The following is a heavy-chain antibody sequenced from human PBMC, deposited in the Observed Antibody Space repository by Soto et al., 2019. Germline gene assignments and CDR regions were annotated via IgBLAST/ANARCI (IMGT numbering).Heavy chain of an antibody. V-gene: IGHV3-7*01. CDR3: AKDRLAGNFDY. Sequence: GGSLRLSCAASGFTFSSYWMSWVRQAPGKGLEWVANIKQDGSEKYYVDSVKGRFTISRDNAKNSLYLQMNSLRTEDTAVYYCAKDRLAGNFDYWGQGTQVTVSS. D-gene: IGHD6-13*01. CDR2: IKQDGSEK. CDR1: GFTFSSYW. J-gene: IGHJ4*02.